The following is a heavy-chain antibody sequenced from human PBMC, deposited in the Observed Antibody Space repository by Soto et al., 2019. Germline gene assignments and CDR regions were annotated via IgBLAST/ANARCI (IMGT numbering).Heavy chain of an antibody. CDR3: ARDGQQLAPYALDV. Sequence: QVQLVESGGGVVQPGTSLRLSCTTSGFTFSNHAMHWVRQAPGKGLEWVAQIWYDGSNKYYADSVKGRFTISRDNSRNMVYVQMNSLRVEDTAVYYCARDGQQLAPYALDVWGQGTPVTVSS. D-gene: IGHD6-13*01. V-gene: IGHV3-33*01. J-gene: IGHJ6*02. CDR1: GFTFSNHA. CDR2: IWYDGSNK.